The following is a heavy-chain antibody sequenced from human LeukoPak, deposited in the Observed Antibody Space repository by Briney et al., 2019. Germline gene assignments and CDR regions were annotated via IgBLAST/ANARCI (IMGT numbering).Heavy chain of an antibody. CDR1: GYTFTGYY. Sequence: RASVKVSCKASGYTFTGYYIHWVRQAPGQGLEWMGWINPNSGGTNYAQKFQGRVTMTRDTSISTAYMELSRLRSDDTAVYYCARAYDFWSGYYTGEGGFDPWGQGTLVTVSS. J-gene: IGHJ5*02. CDR2: INPNSGGT. V-gene: IGHV1-2*02. D-gene: IGHD3-3*01. CDR3: ARAYDFWSGYYTGEGGFDP.